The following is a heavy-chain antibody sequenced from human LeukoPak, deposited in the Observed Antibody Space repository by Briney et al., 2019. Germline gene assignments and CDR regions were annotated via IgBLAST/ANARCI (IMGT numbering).Heavy chain of an antibody. Sequence: ASVKVSCKASGGTFSSYAISWVRQAPGQGLEWMGRIIPIFGTATYAQKFQGRVTITTDESTSTAYMELSSLRSEDTAVHYCARDAYDSSGILDYWGQGTLVTVSS. J-gene: IGHJ4*02. CDR2: IIPIFGTA. CDR1: GGTFSSYA. CDR3: ARDAYDSSGILDY. V-gene: IGHV1-69*05. D-gene: IGHD3-22*01.